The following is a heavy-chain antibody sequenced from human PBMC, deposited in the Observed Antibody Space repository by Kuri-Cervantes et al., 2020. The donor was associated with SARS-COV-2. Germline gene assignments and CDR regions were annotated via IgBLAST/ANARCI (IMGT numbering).Heavy chain of an antibody. J-gene: IGHJ6*02. V-gene: IGHV3-33*01. D-gene: IGHD2-2*01. CDR2: IWYDGSNK. CDR3: ARSNKDIVVVPAARGYYYGMDV. CDR1: GFTFSSYV. Sequence: GESLKISCAASGFTFSSYVMHWVRQAPGKGLEWVAVIWYDGSNKYYADSVKGRFTISRDNSKNTLYLQMNSLRAEDTAVYYCARSNKDIVVVPAARGYYYGMDVWGQGTTVTVSS.